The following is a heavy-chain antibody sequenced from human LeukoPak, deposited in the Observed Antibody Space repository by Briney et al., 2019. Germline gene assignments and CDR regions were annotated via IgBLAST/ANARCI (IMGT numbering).Heavy chain of an antibody. CDR2: IYYSGST. Sequence: SSETLSLTCTVSGGSVSSGSYYWSWIRQPPGKGLEWIGYIYYSGSTYYNPSLKSRVTISVDTSKNLFSLKLSSVTAPDTAVYYCARLSGSSWLPDYWGQGTLVTVSS. V-gene: IGHV4-61*01. CDR3: ARLSGSSWLPDY. D-gene: IGHD6-13*01. CDR1: GGSVSSGSYY. J-gene: IGHJ4*02.